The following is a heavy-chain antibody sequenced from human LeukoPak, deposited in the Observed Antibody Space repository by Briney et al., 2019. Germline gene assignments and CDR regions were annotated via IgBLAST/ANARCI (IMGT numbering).Heavy chain of an antibody. J-gene: IGHJ4*02. CDR2: IKQDGSEK. CDR3: ARELDYGILTGYSYYFDY. D-gene: IGHD3-9*01. V-gene: IGHV3-7*01. CDR1: GFTSSSYW. Sequence: GGSLRLSCAASGFTSSSYWMSWVRQAPGKGLEWVANIKQDGSEKYYVDSVKGRFTISRDNAKNSLYLQMNSLRAEDTAVYYCARELDYGILTGYSYYFDYWGQGTLVTVSS.